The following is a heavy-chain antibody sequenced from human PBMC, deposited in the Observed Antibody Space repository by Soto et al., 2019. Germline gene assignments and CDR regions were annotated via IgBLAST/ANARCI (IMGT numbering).Heavy chain of an antibody. CDR2: ISSSGSTI. Sequence: GGSLRLSCAASGFTFSDYYMSWIRQAPGKGLEWVSYISSSGSTIYYADSVKGRFTISRDNAKNSLYLQMNSLRAEDTAVYYCATEIIITDIVVVVAASDYWGQGTLVTVSS. CDR1: GFTFSDYY. D-gene: IGHD2-15*01. V-gene: IGHV3-11*01. J-gene: IGHJ4*02. CDR3: ATEIIITDIVVVVAASDY.